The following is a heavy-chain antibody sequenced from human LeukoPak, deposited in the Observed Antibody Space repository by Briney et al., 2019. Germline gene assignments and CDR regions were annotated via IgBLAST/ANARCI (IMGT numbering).Heavy chain of an antibody. Sequence: GGSLRLSCAASGFTFSSYAMSWVRQAPGKGLEWVSAISGSGGSTYYADSVKGRFTISRDNSKNTLYLQMNSLRAEDTAVYYCAKDPRVVVVPAAIDYYYYGMDVWGQGTTVTVSS. CDR3: AKDPRVVVVPAAIDYYYYGMDV. CDR1: GFTFSSYA. V-gene: IGHV3-23*01. J-gene: IGHJ6*02. CDR2: ISGSGGST. D-gene: IGHD2-2*01.